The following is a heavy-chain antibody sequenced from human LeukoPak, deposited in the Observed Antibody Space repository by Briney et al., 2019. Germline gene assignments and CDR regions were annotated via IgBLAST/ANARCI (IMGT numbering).Heavy chain of an antibody. CDR1: GYSFINYG. CDR2: ISSYNDNT. CDR3: ARIGCSSTSCYGNAIDP. J-gene: IGHJ5*02. V-gene: IGHV1-18*01. D-gene: IGHD2-2*01. Sequence: ASVKVSCKASGYSFINYGFNWVRQAPGQGLEWMGWISSYNDNTLYAQKFLGRVTMTTDTSKSTAYMELRSLRSDDTAVYYCARIGCSSTSCYGNAIDPWGQGTLVTVSS.